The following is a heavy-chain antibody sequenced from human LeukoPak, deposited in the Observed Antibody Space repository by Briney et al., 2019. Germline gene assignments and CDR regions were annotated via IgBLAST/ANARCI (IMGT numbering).Heavy chain of an antibody. CDR2: IYYSGNT. CDR1: GGSISSSSYY. D-gene: IGHD6-13*01. Sequence: PSETPSLTCTVSGGSISSSSYYSGWVRQPPGKGLEWHGSIYYSGNTYYNPSLKSRVTISVDTSKNQFSLKLSSVTAADTAVYYCAKFTPTAAGWGQGTLVTVSS. V-gene: IGHV4-39*07. CDR3: AKFTPTAAG. J-gene: IGHJ4*02.